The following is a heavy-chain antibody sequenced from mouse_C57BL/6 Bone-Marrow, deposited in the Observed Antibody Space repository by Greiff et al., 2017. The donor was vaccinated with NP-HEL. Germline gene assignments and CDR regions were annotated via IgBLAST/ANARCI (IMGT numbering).Heavy chain of an antibody. CDR2: INPNYGTT. CDR1: GYSFTDYN. J-gene: IGHJ1*03. CDR3: ARPNYYDYEDWYFDV. Sequence: EVKLVESGPELVKPGASVKISCKASGYSFTDYNMNWVKQSNGKSLEWIGVINPNYGTTSYNQKFKGKATLTVDQSSSTAYMQLNSLTSEDSAVYYCARPNYYDYEDWYFDVWGTGTTVTVSS. D-gene: IGHD2-4*01. V-gene: IGHV1-39*01.